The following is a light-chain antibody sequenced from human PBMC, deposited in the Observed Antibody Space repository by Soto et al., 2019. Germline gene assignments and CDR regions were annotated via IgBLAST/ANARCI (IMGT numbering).Light chain of an antibody. Sequence: IPMTQSPSTLSASVGDRVTITCRASQSISSWLAWYQQKPGKAPKLLIYDASSLESGVPSRFSGSGSGTEFTLTISTLQPDDFATYYCHQYNSYPWTFGQGTKVEIK. CDR2: DAS. CDR3: HQYNSYPWT. CDR1: QSISSW. J-gene: IGKJ1*01. V-gene: IGKV1-5*01.